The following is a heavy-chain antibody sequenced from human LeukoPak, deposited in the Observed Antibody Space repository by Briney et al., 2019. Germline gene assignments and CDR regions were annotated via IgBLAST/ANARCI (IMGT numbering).Heavy chain of an antibody. J-gene: IGHJ4*02. V-gene: IGHV3-21*01. Sequence: GGSLRLSCVTSGFTFDDYGMSWVRQAPGKGLEWVSSISTSTSYIYYADSVKGRFTISRDNAKNSLYLQMYSLRAEDTAVYYCARDMGVGYSSSFDYWGQGTLVTVSS. CDR2: ISTSTSYI. D-gene: IGHD6-13*01. CDR1: GFTFDDYG. CDR3: ARDMGVGYSSSFDY.